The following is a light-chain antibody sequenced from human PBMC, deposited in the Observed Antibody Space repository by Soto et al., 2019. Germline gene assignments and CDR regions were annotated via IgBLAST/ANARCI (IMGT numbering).Light chain of an antibody. CDR2: AAS. CDR3: QQSYSTPIT. Sequence: DIQMTQSPSSLSASVGDRVTITCRASQTISSFLNWYQQKPGKAPELLISAASSLQSGVPSRFSGSGSGTDFTLTIGSMQPEDFATYYCQQSYSTPITFGHGTRLEIK. CDR1: QTISSF. J-gene: IGKJ5*01. V-gene: IGKV1-39*01.